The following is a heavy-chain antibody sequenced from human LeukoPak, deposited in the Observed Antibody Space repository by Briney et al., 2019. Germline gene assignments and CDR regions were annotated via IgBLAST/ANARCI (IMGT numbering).Heavy chain of an antibody. Sequence: PGGSLRLSCAASGFTFSSYGMHWVRQAPGKGLEWVAFIRYDGSNKYYADSVKGRFTISRDNSKNTLYLQMNSLRAEDTAVYYCANQLTYHYDSSGYYDADAFDIWGQGTMVTVSS. V-gene: IGHV3-30*02. J-gene: IGHJ3*02. D-gene: IGHD3-22*01. CDR2: IRYDGSNK. CDR1: GFTFSSYG. CDR3: ANQLTYHYDSSGYYDADAFDI.